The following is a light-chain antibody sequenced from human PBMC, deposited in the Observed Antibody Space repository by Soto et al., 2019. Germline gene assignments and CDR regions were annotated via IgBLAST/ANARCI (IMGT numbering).Light chain of an antibody. J-gene: IGKJ1*01. CDR3: QQYVGSSRT. CDR1: QSVSSN. CDR2: AVS. V-gene: IGKV3-20*01. Sequence: EIVMTQSPATLSVSPGERATLSCRASQSVSSNLAWYQQKPGQAPRLLIYAVSDRATGTPDRFSGSGSGTDFTLTISRLEPEDFAVYYCQQYVGSSRTFGQGTKVDIK.